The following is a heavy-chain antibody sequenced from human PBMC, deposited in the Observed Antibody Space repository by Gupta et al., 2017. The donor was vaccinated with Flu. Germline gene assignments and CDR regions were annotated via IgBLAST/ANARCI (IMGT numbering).Heavy chain of an antibody. CDR1: GFTFSSYA. Sequence: EVQLLESGGGLVQPGGSLRLSCAASGFTFSSYAMSWVRQAPGKGLEWVSTISASGGSTYYADSVKGRFTVSRDKSKNTLYMQMNSLRAEDTAVYYCAKDRGPNYDFYWGQGTRVTVSS. CDR2: ISASGGST. CDR3: AKDRGPNYDFY. J-gene: IGHJ4*02. D-gene: IGHD3-3*01. V-gene: IGHV3-23*01.